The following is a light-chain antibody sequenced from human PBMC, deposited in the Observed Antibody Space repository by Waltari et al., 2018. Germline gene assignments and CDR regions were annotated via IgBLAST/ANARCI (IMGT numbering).Light chain of an antibody. CDR1: QSVDTY. Sequence: EIVLIQSPDTLSLSPGEKATLSCRASQSVDTYLGWYQQKPGQAPRLIISDASTRATGIPARFGGSGSGTDFTLTISSLEPEDFALYYCQQRHSWPLTFGGGTKVEVK. CDR3: QQRHSWPLT. J-gene: IGKJ4*01. CDR2: DAS. V-gene: IGKV3-11*01.